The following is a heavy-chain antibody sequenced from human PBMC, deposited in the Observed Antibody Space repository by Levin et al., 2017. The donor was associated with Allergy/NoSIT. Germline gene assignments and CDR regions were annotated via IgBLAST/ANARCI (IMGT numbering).Heavy chain of an antibody. CDR1: GYTFISYD. CDR3: ARGSGSSSSGLEY. Sequence: GSLRLSCKASGYTFISYDISWVRQAPGQGLEWMGWIKSYNGNTNYAQKVQGRVTLTTDTSTSTAYMELRSLRSDDTAVYYCARGSGSSSSGLEYWGQGTLLTVPS. CDR2: IKSYNGNT. D-gene: IGHD6-6*01. J-gene: IGHJ4*02. V-gene: IGHV1-18*01.